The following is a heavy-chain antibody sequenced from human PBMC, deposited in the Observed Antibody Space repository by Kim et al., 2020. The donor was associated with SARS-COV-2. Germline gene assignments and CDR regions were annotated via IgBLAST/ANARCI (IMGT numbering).Heavy chain of an antibody. D-gene: IGHD6-13*01. CDR1: GYTFTSYG. CDR2: ISAYNGNT. V-gene: IGHV1-18*01. J-gene: IGHJ6*02. CDR3: ARVFGGRNSSSWYVGYWGGMDV. Sequence: ASVKVSCKASGYTFTSYGISWVRQAPGQGLEWMGWISAYNGNTNYAQKLQGRVTMTTDTSTSTAYMELRSLRSDDTAVYYCARVFGGRNSSSWYVGYWGGMDVWGQGTTVTVSS.